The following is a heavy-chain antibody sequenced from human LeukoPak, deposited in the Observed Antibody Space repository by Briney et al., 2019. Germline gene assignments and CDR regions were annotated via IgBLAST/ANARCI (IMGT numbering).Heavy chain of an antibody. CDR2: ITSGGDYI. D-gene: IGHD3-9*01. V-gene: IGHV3-21*01. CDR1: GFTFNTFN. CDR3: ARGHYDVLAASYKWTPDY. Sequence: GGSLRLSCAASGFTFNTFNMNWVRQAPGKGLEWVSSITSGGDYIYYADSVKGRFTTSRDNAKNSPSLQLNSLRVEDTAVYYCARGHYDVLAASYKWTPDYWGQGTLVTVSP. J-gene: IGHJ4*02.